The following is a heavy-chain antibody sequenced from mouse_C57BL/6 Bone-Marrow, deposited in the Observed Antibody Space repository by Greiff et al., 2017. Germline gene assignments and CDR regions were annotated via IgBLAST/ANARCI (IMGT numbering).Heavy chain of an antibody. CDR1: GFNIKDYY. V-gene: IGHV14-1*01. D-gene: IGHD2-1*01. CDR3: TLDGNYSWFAY. J-gene: IGHJ3*01. Sequence: VQLQQSGAELVRPGASVKLSCTASGFNIKDYYMHWVKQRPEQGLEWIGRIDPEDGDTEYAPKFQGKATMTADTSSNTAYLQLSSLTSEDTAVYYCTLDGNYSWFAYWGQGTLVTVSA. CDR2: IDPEDGDT.